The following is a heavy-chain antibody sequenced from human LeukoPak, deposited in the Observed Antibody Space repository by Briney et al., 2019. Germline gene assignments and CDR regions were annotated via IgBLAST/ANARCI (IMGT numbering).Heavy chain of an antibody. Sequence: SETLSLTCTVSGGSISSYYWSWIRQPAGKGLEWIGRIYTSGSTNYNPSLKSRVTISVDTSKNQFSLKLSSVTAADTAVYYCARDLRVVVAAISWLDPWGQGTLVTVSS. CDR2: IYTSGST. V-gene: IGHV4-4*07. CDR1: GGSISSYY. CDR3: ARDLRVVVAAISWLDP. D-gene: IGHD2-15*01. J-gene: IGHJ5*02.